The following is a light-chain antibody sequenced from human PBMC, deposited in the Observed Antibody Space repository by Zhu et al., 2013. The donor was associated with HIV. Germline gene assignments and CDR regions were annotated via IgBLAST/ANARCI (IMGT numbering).Light chain of an antibody. V-gene: IGLV2-14*01. CDR2: EVT. CDR1: SSDVGGYNY. Sequence: QSALTQPASVSGSPGQSITISCTGTSSDVGGYNYVSWYQHHPGKAPKLMIYEVTNRPSGVSNRFSGSKSGNTASLTISGLQAEDEADYSCSSYTSSSTVVFGGGTKLTVL. J-gene: IGLJ2*01. CDR3: SSYTSSSTVV.